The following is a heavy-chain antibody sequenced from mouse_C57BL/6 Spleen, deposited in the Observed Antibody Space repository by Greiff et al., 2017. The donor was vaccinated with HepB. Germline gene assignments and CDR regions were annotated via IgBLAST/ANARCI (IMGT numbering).Heavy chain of an antibody. CDR2: IYPGDGDT. CDR3: ASPIYYYGSSSLGCAY. Sequence: VQLQQSGPELVKPGASVKISCKASGYAFSSSWMNWVKQRPGKGLEWIGRIYPGDGDTNYNGKFKGKATLTADKSSSTAYMQLSSLTSEDSAVYFCASPIYYYGSSSLGCAYWGQGTLVTVSA. CDR1: GYAFSSSW. J-gene: IGHJ3*01. D-gene: IGHD1-1*01. V-gene: IGHV1-82*01.